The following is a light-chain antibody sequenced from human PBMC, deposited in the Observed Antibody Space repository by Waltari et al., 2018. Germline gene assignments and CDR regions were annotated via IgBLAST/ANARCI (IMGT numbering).Light chain of an antibody. CDR1: QSISSY. Sequence: DIQMTQSPSSLSASVGDRVTITCRASQSISSYLNWYQQKPGKAPKLLIYAASSLQSGVPSRSSGSGSGTDFTLTISSLQPEDFATYYCQQSYSTSITFGQGTRLEIK. CDR3: QQSYSTSIT. CDR2: AAS. J-gene: IGKJ5*01. V-gene: IGKV1-39*01.